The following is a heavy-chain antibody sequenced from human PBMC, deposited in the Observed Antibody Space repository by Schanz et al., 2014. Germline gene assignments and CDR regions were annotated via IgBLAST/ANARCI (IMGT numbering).Heavy chain of an antibody. Sequence: QVQLVQSGAEVKKPGASVKVSCKASGYSFISHAIHWVRQAPGQSLEWMGWINAANGNTRYSQKFQGRVTMTADTSTSTAYMDLRSLRSDDTAVYYCARGGYSSGWYDRDIAHFDYWGQGTLVTVSS. CDR2: INAANGNT. D-gene: IGHD6-19*01. CDR3: ARGGYSSGWYDRDIAHFDY. J-gene: IGHJ4*02. V-gene: IGHV1-3*01. CDR1: GYSFISHA.